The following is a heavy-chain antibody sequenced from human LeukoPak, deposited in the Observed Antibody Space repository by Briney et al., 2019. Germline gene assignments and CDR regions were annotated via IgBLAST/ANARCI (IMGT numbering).Heavy chain of an antibody. V-gene: IGHV2-5*01. CDR3: THTRGEGYCSSTSCLNWFDP. Sequence: SGPTLVKPTQTLTLTCTFSGFSLSTSGVGVGWIRQPPGKALEWLALIYWNDDKRYSPSLKNRLTITKDTSKNQVVLTMTNMDPVDTATYYCTHTRGEGYCSSTSCLNWFDPWGQGTLATVSS. CDR1: GFSLSTSGVG. J-gene: IGHJ5*02. CDR2: IYWNDDK. D-gene: IGHD2-2*01.